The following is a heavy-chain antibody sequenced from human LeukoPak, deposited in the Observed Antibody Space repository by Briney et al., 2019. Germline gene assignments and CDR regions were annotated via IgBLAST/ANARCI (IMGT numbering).Heavy chain of an antibody. J-gene: IGHJ6*03. CDR1: GASISSGSYY. Sequence: PSETLSLTCTVSGASISSGSYYWSWIRQPPGKGLEWIGRIYTSGPTNYNPSLKSRVAISIDTSKNQFSLELSSVTAADTPVYYCAREPADPGHLVVLAVGGCMDVWGNGTTVTVSS. D-gene: IGHD2-21*01. CDR2: IYTSGPT. V-gene: IGHV4-61*02. CDR3: AREPADPGHLVVLAVGGCMDV.